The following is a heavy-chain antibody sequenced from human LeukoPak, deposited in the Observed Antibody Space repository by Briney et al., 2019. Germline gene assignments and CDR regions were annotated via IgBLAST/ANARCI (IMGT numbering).Heavy chain of an antibody. CDR3: ARSRAAAGLDY. V-gene: IGHV3-7*01. D-gene: IGHD6-13*01. CDR1: GFTLSSYW. Sequence: PGGSLRLSCAASGFTLSSYWMSWVRQAPGKGLEWVANIKQDGSEKYYVDSVKGRFTISRDNAKNSLYLQMNSLRAEDTAVYYCARSRAAAGLDYWGQGTLVTVSS. J-gene: IGHJ4*02. CDR2: IKQDGSEK.